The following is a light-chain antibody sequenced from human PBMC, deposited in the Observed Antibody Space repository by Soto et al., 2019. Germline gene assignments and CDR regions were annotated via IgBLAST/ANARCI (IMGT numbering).Light chain of an antibody. CDR3: SSYTSGTTLYV. CDR1: SSDVGGYNY. J-gene: IGLJ1*01. CDR2: ASS. Sequence: QSVLTQPASVSGSPRQSITISCTGTSSDVGGYNYVSWYQHHAGKAPRLMIYASSNRPSGVSHRFSGSRSGNTASLTISGLQAEDEADYSCSSYTSGTTLYVFGTGTKLTVL. V-gene: IGLV2-14*01.